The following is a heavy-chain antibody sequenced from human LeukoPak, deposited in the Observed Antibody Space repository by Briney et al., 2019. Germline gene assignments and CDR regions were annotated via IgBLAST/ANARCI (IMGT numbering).Heavy chain of an antibody. J-gene: IGHJ4*02. CDR1: GVSITTYY. CDR3: AREANYYGSGSYFEGTFDY. D-gene: IGHD3-10*01. V-gene: IGHV4-59*13. Sequence: PSETLSFTCTVSGVSITTYYWSWIRQPPGKGLEWIGYIYHSGSTNYNPSLKSRVTISVDTSKNEFSLKLTSVTAADTAVYYCAREANYYGSGSYFEGTFDYWGQGSLVTVSS. CDR2: IYHSGST.